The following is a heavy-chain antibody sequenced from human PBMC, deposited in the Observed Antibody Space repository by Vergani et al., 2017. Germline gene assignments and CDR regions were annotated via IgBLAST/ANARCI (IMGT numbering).Heavy chain of an antibody. J-gene: IGHJ4*02. CDR2: ISGSSSYV. CDR3: ARGVWDCTHIRCSPPSY. V-gene: IGHV3-21*02. CDR1: GFSFSSYS. Sequence: EVQLVESGGGLVKPGGSLRLSCAASGFSFSSYSMNWVRQAPGKGLEWVASISGSSSYVFYRDSVEGRFTITRDNAKKSVYLQMNSLRAEDTAMYFCARGVWDCTHIRCSPPSYWGQGTKVTVSS. D-gene: IGHD2-8*01.